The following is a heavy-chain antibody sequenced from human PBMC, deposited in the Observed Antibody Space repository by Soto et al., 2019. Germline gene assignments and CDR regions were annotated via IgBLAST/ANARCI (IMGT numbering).Heavy chain of an antibody. CDR3: ARAGPPRNYYGMDV. Sequence: GGSLRLSCAASGFTFSSYDMHWVRQATGKGLEWVSAIGTAGDTYYPGSVKGRFTISRENAKNSLYLQMNSLRAEDTAVYYCARAGPPRNYYGMDVWGQGTTVTVSS. CDR1: GFTFSSYD. J-gene: IGHJ6*02. V-gene: IGHV3-13*01. CDR2: IGTAGDT.